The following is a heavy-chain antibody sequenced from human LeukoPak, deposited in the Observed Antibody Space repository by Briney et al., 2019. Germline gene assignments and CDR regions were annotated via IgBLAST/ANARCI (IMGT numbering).Heavy chain of an antibody. CDR2: ISGYNGNT. Sequence: ASVKVSCKASVYTFTSYGISWVRQAPGQGLEWMGWISGYNGNTNYAQKLQGRVTMTTDTSTSTAYMELRSLRSDDTAVYYCARDYQIHYGSGRYDYWGQGTLVTVSS. J-gene: IGHJ4*02. V-gene: IGHV1-18*01. CDR3: ARDYQIHYGSGRYDY. CDR1: VYTFTSYG. D-gene: IGHD3-10*01.